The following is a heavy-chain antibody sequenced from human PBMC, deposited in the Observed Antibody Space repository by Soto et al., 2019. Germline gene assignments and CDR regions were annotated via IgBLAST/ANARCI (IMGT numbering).Heavy chain of an antibody. CDR1: GFTFSSYW. CDR2: IKQDGSEK. V-gene: IGHV3-7*02. CDR3: GSTYYNPSLKSRVTISVDTSKNQFSLKLSSVTAADTAVYYCARRRLRLGYCTNGVCRGSSYNWFDP. J-gene: IGHJ5*02. Sequence: PGGSLRLSCAASGFTFSSYWMSWVRQAPGKGLEWVANIKQDGSEKYYVDSVKGRFTISRDNAKNSLYLQMNSLRAEDTAVYYSGSTYYNPSLKSRVTISVDTSKNQFSLKLSSVTAADTAVYYCARRRLRLGYCTNGVCRGSSYNWFDPWGQGTPVTVAS. D-gene: IGHD3-10*01.